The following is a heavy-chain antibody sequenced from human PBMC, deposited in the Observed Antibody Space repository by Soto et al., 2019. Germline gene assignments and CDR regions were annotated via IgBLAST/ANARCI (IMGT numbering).Heavy chain of an antibody. CDR2: MNPNSGDT. D-gene: IGHD3-10*01. J-gene: IGHJ6*03. CDR1: GYTFSSYD. Sequence: QVQLVQSGAEVKKPGASVKVSCKASGYTFSSYDINWVRQATGQGLEWMGWMNPNSGDTNYPQKFQGRVTMTRNTSIATAYMELSSLRSEDTAVYYCARGLKFTTPLGRGVNPYYFYYMDVWGEGTTVTVSS. CDR3: ARGLKFTTPLGRGVNPYYFYYMDV. V-gene: IGHV1-8*01.